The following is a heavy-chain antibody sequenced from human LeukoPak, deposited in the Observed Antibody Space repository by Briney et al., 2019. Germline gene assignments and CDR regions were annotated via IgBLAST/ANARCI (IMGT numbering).Heavy chain of an antibody. CDR2: IYSGGST. V-gene: IGHV3-53*01. Sequence: GGSLRLSCAASGFTVSSNYMNWVRQAPGKGLEWVSVIYSGGSTYYADSVKGRFTISRDNSKNTLFLQMNSLRAEDTAVYYCAREAVTSNYFDYWGQGTLVTVSS. CDR1: GFTVSSNY. J-gene: IGHJ4*02. CDR3: AREAVTSNYFDY. D-gene: IGHD4-17*01.